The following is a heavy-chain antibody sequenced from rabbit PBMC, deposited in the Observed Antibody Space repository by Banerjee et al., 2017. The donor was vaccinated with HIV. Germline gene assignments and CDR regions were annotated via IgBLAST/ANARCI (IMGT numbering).Heavy chain of an antibody. Sequence: QSLEESGGDLVKPEGSLTLTCTASGFSFSNKYVMCWVRQAPGKGLEWIACINTSSGSTVYATWAKGRFTISRTSSTTVSLQMTSLTAADTATYFCTRDFTGVIGWNFDLWGQGTLVTVS. V-gene: IGHV1S40*01. CDR1: GFSFSNKYV. J-gene: IGHJ4*01. CDR3: TRDFTGVIGWNFDL. D-gene: IGHD7-1*01. CDR2: INTSSGST.